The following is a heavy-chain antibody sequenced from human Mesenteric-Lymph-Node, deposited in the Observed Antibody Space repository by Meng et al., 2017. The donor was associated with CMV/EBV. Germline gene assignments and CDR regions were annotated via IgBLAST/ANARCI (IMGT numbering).Heavy chain of an antibody. CDR1: GFTVSSNY. D-gene: IGHD1-26*01. V-gene: IGHV3-53*01. CDR3: ARGPGSGSYSRGY. CDR2: IYSGGST. J-gene: IGHJ4*02. Sequence: GESLKISCAASGFTVSSNYMSWVRQAPGKGLEWVSVIYSGGSTYYADSVKGRFTISRDNSKNTLYLQMNSLRAEDTAVYYCARGPGSGSYSRGYWGQGTLVTVSS.